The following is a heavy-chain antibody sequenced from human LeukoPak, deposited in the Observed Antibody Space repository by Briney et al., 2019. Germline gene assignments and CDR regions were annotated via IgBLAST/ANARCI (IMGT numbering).Heavy chain of an antibody. CDR2: IYPCDSDT. CDR1: GYSFSNLW. CDR3: ARHGCFGSGSCWLDY. V-gene: IGHV5-51*01. J-gene: IGHJ4*02. Sequence: GESLKISCKGSGYSFSNLWNGWVRQNPGKGPEWMPLIYPCDSDTKYSSSFQGQVTVSADNSTRTAYLQWRSLKASDTATYYCARHGCFGSGSCWLDYWVQGVLVTDSS. D-gene: IGHD3-10*01.